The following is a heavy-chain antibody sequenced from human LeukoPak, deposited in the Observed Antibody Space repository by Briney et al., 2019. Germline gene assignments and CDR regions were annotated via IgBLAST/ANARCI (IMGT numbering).Heavy chain of an antibody. V-gene: IGHV3-33*06. J-gene: IGHJ4*02. CDR2: IWYDGSNK. CDR3: AKDPEGTGGIQGAVAGHFDY. Sequence: GGSLRLSCAASGFTFSSYGMHWVRQAPGKGLEWVAVIWYDGSNKYYADSVKGRFTISRDNSKNTLYLQMNSLRAEDTAVYYCAKDPEGTGGIQGAVAGHFDYWGQGTLVTVSS. D-gene: IGHD6-19*01. CDR1: GFTFSSYG.